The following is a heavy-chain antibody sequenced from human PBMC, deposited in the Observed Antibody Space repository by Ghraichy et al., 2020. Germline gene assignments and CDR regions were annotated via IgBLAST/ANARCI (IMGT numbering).Heavy chain of an antibody. CDR2: IHHSGRT. Sequence: SETLSLTCAVYGGSFSDDYWSWIRQPPGKGLEWIGEIHHSGRTNYNLSLKSRVTMSMDTSKNQFFLEVSSVTAADTAVYYCARVPGIEAAGTAYNWFDPWGQGTLVTVSS. J-gene: IGHJ5*02. CDR1: GGSFSDDY. CDR3: ARVPGIEAAGTAYNWFDP. V-gene: IGHV4-34*01. D-gene: IGHD6-13*01.